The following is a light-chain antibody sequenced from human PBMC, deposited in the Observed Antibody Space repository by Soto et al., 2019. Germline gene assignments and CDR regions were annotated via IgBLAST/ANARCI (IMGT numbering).Light chain of an antibody. CDR1: QSVSSDY. CDR3: QQYGSSPLT. CDR2: RAS. Sequence: EIVLTQSPGTLSLSPGERATLSCRASQSVSSDYLAWYQQKPGQTPKVLIYRASNRATGIPDRFSGSGSGTDFTLTISRLEPEDFAVYYCQQYGSSPLTFGGGTKVEI. V-gene: IGKV3-20*01. J-gene: IGKJ4*01.